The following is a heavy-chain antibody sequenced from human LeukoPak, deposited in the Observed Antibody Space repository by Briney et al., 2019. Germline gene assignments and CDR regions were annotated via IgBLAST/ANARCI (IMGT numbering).Heavy chain of an antibody. Sequence: ASVKVSCTASVYTFTGYYMHWVRQAPGQGLEWMGWINPDSGGTNYAQKFQGRVTITMDTSISTAYMELSRLRSADTAVYYCARDHHYDILTGLDYYFDYWGQGTLVTVSS. CDR1: VYTFTGYY. V-gene: IGHV1-2*02. J-gene: IGHJ4*02. CDR2: INPDSGGT. D-gene: IGHD3-9*01. CDR3: ARDHHYDILTGLDYYFDY.